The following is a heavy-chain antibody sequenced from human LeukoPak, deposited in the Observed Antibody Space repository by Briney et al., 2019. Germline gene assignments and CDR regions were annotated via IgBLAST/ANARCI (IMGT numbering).Heavy chain of an antibody. CDR1: GGSFSGYY. D-gene: IGHD3-10*01. J-gene: IGHJ4*02. CDR2: IYYSGST. Sequence: SETLSLTCAVYGGSFSGYYWTWIRQHPGKGLEWIGYIYYSGSTNYNPSLKSRVMMSADTSKNQFSLKLSSVTAADTAVYYCARVLFNSYGSGTHFDSWGQGTLVTVSS. CDR3: ARVLFNSYGSGTHFDS. V-gene: IGHV4-34*01.